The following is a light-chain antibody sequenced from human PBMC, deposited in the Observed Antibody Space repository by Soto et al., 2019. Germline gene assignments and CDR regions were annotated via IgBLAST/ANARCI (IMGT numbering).Light chain of an antibody. V-gene: IGLV2-18*02. CDR2: GVT. CDR3: ISYTESSTDV. Sequence: QAVLTQPPSVSGSPGQSVTISCTGTSNDVASNYRVSWYQQPPGTAPQLVIYGVTNRPSGVPDRFSGSRSGNTASLTISGLQAEDEADYFCISYTESSTDVFCTGTPLTVL. CDR1: SNDVASNYR. J-gene: IGLJ1*01.